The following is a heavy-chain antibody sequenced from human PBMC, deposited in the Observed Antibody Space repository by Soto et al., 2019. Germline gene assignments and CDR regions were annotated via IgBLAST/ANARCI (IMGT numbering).Heavy chain of an antibody. Sequence: QVQLQESGPGLVKPSGTLSLTCAVSGGSISSSNWWSWVRQPPGKGLEWIGEIYHSGSTNYNPSLKSRVTISVDTSKNQFALKLSSVTAGVTAVSYCARRGYCTNGVCYYGMDVWGQGTTVTVSS. J-gene: IGHJ6*02. CDR1: GGSISSSNW. CDR3: ARRGYCTNGVCYYGMDV. CDR2: IYHSGST. D-gene: IGHD2-8*01. V-gene: IGHV4-4*02.